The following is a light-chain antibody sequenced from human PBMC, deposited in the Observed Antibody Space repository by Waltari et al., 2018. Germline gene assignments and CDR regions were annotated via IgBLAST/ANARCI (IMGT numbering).Light chain of an antibody. CDR1: TGAVTSGHF. V-gene: IGLV7-46*01. CDR2: DTS. Sequence: QAVVTQEPSLTVSPGGTVTLTCGSSTGAVTSGHFPYWFQQKPGQAPRTLIVDTSNKPPGTPARFSGPLLGGKAALTLSGAQPEDEAEYYCLLAYSGPRVFGGGTKLTVL. J-gene: IGLJ2*01. CDR3: LLAYSGPRV.